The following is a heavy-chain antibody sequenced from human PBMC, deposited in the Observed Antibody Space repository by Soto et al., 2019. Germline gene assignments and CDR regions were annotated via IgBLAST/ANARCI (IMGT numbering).Heavy chain of an antibody. V-gene: IGHV1-46*01. CDR2: INPSGGST. D-gene: IGHD6-13*01. CDR1: GYTLTELS. J-gene: IGHJ4*02. Sequence: ASVKVSCKVSGYTLTELSMHWVRQAPGQGLEWMGIINPSGGSTSYAQKFQGRVTMTRDTSTSTVYMELSSLRSEDTAVYYCESSSSWIYYFDYWGQGTLVTVSS. CDR3: ESSSSWIYYFDY.